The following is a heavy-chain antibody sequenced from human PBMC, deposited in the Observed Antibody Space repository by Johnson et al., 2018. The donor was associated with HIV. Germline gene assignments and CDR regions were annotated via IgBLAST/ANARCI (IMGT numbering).Heavy chain of an antibody. CDR2: IRYDGDHQ. J-gene: IGHJ3*02. D-gene: IGHD3-3*01. CDR3: ARGGRWGWRGNDAFDI. V-gene: IGHV3-30*02. Sequence: QVQLVESGGGVVQPGESLRLSCRTFGFTFSYHGMHWVRQAPGKGLEWVAFIRYDGDHQYYGDSVKGRFTISRDNSKNTLYLQMNSLRAEDTAVYFCARGGRWGWRGNDAFDIWGQGTMVTVSS. CDR1: GFTFSYHG.